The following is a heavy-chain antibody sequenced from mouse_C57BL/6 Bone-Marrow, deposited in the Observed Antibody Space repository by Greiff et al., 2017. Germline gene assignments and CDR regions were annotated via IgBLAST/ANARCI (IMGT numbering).Heavy chain of an antibody. CDR1: GFTFSSYG. CDR2: ISSGGSYP. Sequence: EVMLVESGGDLVKPGGSLKLSCAASGFTFSSYGMSWVRQTPDKRLEWVATISSGGSYPYYPDSVKGRFTISRDNAKNTLYLQMSSLKSEDTALYYCAILSYYLDYWGQGTTLTVSS. J-gene: IGHJ2*01. V-gene: IGHV5-6*01. D-gene: IGHD6-2*01. CDR3: AILSYYLDY.